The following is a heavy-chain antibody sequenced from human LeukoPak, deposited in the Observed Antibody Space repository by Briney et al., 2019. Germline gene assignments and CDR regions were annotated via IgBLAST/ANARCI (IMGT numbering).Heavy chain of an antibody. CDR3: ARDGPRYDSEYYYYYYGMDV. CDR1: GGSLSSYY. CDR2: IYYSGST. J-gene: IGHJ6*02. D-gene: IGHD3-22*01. V-gene: IGHV4-59*01. Sequence: SETLSLTCTVSGGSLSSYYWSWIRQPPGKGLEWIGYIYYSGSTNYNPSLKSRVTISVDTSKDQFSLKLSSVTAADTAVYYCARDGPRYDSEYYYYYYGMDVWGQGTTVTVSS.